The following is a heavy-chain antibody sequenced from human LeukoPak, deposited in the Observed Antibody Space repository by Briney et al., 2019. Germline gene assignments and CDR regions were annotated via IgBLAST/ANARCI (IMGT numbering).Heavy chain of an antibody. CDR3: AKRVPYSSSSVYFDC. Sequence: QPGGSLRLSCAASGFTFTNYVMSWVRQAPGKGLEWVSAISDDGRSTYYADSVEGRFTISRDNSKNTLYLQMNNLRAEDTAFYYCAKRVPYSSSSVYFDCWGQGTLVTVSS. J-gene: IGHJ4*02. D-gene: IGHD6-6*01. CDR1: GFTFTNYV. V-gene: IGHV3-23*01. CDR2: ISDDGRST.